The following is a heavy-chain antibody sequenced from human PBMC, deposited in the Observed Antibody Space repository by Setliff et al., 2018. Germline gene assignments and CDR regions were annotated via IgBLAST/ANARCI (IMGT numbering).Heavy chain of an antibody. CDR1: GDSISSGDYF. CDR2: IYHSGSA. Sequence: SETLSLTCTVSGDSISSGDYFWSWIRQPPGKGLEWIAYIYHSGSAYYNPSLKSRVTMSVDTSKNQFSLKLSSVTAADTAVYYCARDKTVQRFITWGQGTLVTVSS. CDR3: ARDKTVQRFIT. D-gene: IGHD3-10*01. J-gene: IGHJ5*02. V-gene: IGHV4-30-4*02.